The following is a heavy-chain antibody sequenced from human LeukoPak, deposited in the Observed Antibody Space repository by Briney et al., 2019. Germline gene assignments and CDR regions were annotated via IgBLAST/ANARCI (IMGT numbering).Heavy chain of an antibody. D-gene: IGHD3-22*01. CDR3: ARDLGYYDSSGYYYYAFDI. CDR1: GGSLRSGSFY. CDR2: IYISGST. Sequence: SETLFLTCTGSGGSLRSGSFYWSWVRPPPRKGPEGVGRIYISGSTNYNPSLKSRVTISVDTSKNQFSLKLSSVTAADTAVYYCARDLGYYDSSGYYYYAFDIWGQGTMVTVSS. J-gene: IGHJ3*02. V-gene: IGHV4-61*02.